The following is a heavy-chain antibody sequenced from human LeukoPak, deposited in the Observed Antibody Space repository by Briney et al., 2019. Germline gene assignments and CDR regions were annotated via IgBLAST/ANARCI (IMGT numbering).Heavy chain of an antibody. CDR3: ARGRPSGC. J-gene: IGHJ4*02. V-gene: IGHV3-23*01. CDR2: FSGSGGNT. CDR1: GFTFSYHY. D-gene: IGHD3-10*01. Sequence: PGGSLRLSCAASGFTFSYHYMSGVRQAPGKGLEWVSTFSGSGGNTYYADSVKGRFTISRDNSKNTLYLQMNSLRAEDTAVYYCARGRPSGCWGQGTLVTVSS.